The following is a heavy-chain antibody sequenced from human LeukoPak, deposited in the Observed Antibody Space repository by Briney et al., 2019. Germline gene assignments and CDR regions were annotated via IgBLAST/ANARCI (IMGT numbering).Heavy chain of an antibody. J-gene: IGHJ4*02. D-gene: IGHD2-2*01. CDR1: GGTFSSYA. V-gene: IGHV1-69*05. CDR3: ARAYCSSTSCYTMFFDY. CDR2: IIPIFGTA. Sequence: ASVKVSCKASGGTFSSYAISWVRQAPGQGLEWMGGIIPIFGTANYAQKFQGRVTITTDESTSTAYMELSSLRSEDTAVYYCARAYCSSTSCYTMFFDYWAREPWSPSPQ.